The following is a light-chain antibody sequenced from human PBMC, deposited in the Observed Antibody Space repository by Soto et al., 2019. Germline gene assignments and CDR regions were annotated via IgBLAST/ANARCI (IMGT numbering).Light chain of an antibody. CDR1: SXDVGGSNY. V-gene: IGLV2-14*01. CDR3: SSYTSSSLYV. Sequence: LTQPASVSGPPGQSITISCTGTSXDVGGSNYVSWYQQLPGKAPKLMIYDVSDRPSGVSNRFSGSKSDNTASLTISGLQAEDEADYYCSSYTSSSLYVFGTGTKVTVL. CDR2: DVS. J-gene: IGLJ1*01.